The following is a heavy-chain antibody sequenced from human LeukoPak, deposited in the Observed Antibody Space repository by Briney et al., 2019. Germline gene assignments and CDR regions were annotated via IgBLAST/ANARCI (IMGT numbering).Heavy chain of an antibody. CDR2: IDVSGLST. CDR1: GLTFSTYA. CDR3: ARDSYDNSGYYTHDY. J-gene: IGHJ4*02. Sequence: GGSLRLSCAASGLTFSTYAMSWVRQGPGQGLEWVSTIDVSGLSTYYAHSVRGRFTISRDNSKNTLYLQMDSLRAEDTAVYYCARDSYDNSGYYTHDYWGQGTLVTVSS. D-gene: IGHD3-22*01. V-gene: IGHV3-23*01.